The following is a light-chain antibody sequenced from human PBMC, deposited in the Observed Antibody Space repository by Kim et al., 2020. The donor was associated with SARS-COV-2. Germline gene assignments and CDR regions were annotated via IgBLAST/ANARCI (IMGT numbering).Light chain of an antibody. CDR1: QSVSSN. Sequence: CVSPGERPPLSCRASQSVSSNLAWSEQTPGQAPRLLICGASTRATGIPARFSGTGSGTEFTLTISSLQSEDCAVYYCEQYNNGPYTFGQGDKLEI. CDR3: EQYNNGPYT. J-gene: IGKJ2*01. CDR2: GAS. V-gene: IGKV3-15*01.